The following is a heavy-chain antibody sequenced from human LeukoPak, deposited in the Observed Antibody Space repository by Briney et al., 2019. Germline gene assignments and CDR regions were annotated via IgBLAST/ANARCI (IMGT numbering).Heavy chain of an antibody. CDR1: GFTFSSYS. V-gene: IGHV3-48*01. J-gene: IGHJ5*02. CDR2: ISSSSSTI. CDR3: LGFGLHYYSDR. D-gene: IGHD3/OR15-3a*01. Sequence: GGSLRLSCAASGFTFSSYSMNWVRQAPGKGLEWVSYISSSSSTIYYADSVKGRFTISRDNAKNSLYLQMNSLRVEDTAIYYCLGFGLHYYSDRWGQGTLVTVSS.